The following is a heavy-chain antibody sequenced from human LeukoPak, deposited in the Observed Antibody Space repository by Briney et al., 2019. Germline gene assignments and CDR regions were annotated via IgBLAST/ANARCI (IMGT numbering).Heavy chain of an antibody. CDR1: GFTVSSNY. D-gene: IGHD3-10*01. V-gene: IGHV3-66*01. CDR3: AREFMVRGVINYYYGMDV. J-gene: IGHJ6*02. Sequence: GGSLRLPCAASGFTVSSNYMSWVRQAPGKGLEWVSVIYSGGSTYYADSVKGRFTISRDNSKNTLYLQMKSLRAEDTAVYYCAREFMVRGVINYYYGMDVWGQGTTVTVSS. CDR2: IYSGGST.